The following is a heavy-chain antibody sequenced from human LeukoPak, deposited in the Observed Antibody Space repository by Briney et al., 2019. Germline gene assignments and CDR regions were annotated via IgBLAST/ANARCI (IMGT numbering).Heavy chain of an antibody. V-gene: IGHV3-20*04. CDR1: GFTFDDYG. CDR3: RVIVWGSYRPRVVFYM. CDR2: INWNAGST. Sequence: GGSLRLSCAASGFTFDDYGMSWVRQAPGKGLEWVSGINWNAGSTGYADSVKGRFTISRDNAKNSLYLQMNSLKAEDTALYYCRVIVWGSYRPRVVFYMGGQGTMATVSS. J-gene: IGHJ3*02. D-gene: IGHD3-16*02.